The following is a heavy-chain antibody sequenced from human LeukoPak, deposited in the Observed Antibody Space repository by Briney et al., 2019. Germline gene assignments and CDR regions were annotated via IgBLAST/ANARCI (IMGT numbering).Heavy chain of an antibody. J-gene: IGHJ3*02. CDR1: GGSVSSYY. Sequence: PSQTLSLTCTVSGGSVSSYYWGWIRQPPGNGREWIGYISYSGRTNSNPSLKSPLTISVDTSKNQFSLKLTSVTAADTAVYYCARHRIVVVPAAIPSNSNDAFDIWGQGTMVTVSS. CDR3: ARHRIVVVPAAIPSNSNDAFDI. CDR2: ISYSGRT. V-gene: IGHV4-59*08. D-gene: IGHD2-2*01.